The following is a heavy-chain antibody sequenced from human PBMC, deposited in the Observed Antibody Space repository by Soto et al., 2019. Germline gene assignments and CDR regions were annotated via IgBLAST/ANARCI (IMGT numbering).Heavy chain of an antibody. CDR1: GFTFSSYS. CDR2: ISSSSSTI. Sequence: PGGSLRLSCAASGFTFSSYSMNWVRQAPGKGLEWVSYISSSSSTIYYADSVKGRFTISRDNAKNSLYLQMNSLRDEDTAVYYCARLPTISEFFGSDSFDPWGQGTLVTVSS. J-gene: IGHJ5*02. D-gene: IGHD3-3*01. CDR3: ARLPTISEFFGSDSFDP. V-gene: IGHV3-48*02.